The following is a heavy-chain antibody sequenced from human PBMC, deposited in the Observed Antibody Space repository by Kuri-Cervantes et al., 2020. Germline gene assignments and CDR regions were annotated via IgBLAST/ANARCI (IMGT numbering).Heavy chain of an antibody. CDR2: IKQDGSEK. CDR3: ARALNDYGRRGAFDI. CDR1: GFTFSSYA. Sequence: GGSLRLSCAASGFTFSSYAMSWVRQAPGKGLEWVANIKQDGSEKYYVDSVKGRFTISRDNAKNTLYLQMNSLRAEDTAVYYCARALNDYGRRGAFDIWGQGTMVTVSS. V-gene: IGHV3-7*01. J-gene: IGHJ3*02. D-gene: IGHD4-17*01.